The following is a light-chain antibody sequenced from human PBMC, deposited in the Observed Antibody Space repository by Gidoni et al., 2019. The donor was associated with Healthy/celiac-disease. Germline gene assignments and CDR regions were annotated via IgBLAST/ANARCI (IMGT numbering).Light chain of an antibody. Sequence: EIVMKQSPAPLSVSPGERATLSCRASQSVSSNLAWYQQKPGQAPRLLIYGASTRATGIPARVSGSGSGTEFTLTISSLQSEDFAVYYCQQYNNWPPLTFGGGTKVEIK. J-gene: IGKJ4*01. V-gene: IGKV3-15*01. CDR1: QSVSSN. CDR2: GAS. CDR3: QQYNNWPPLT.